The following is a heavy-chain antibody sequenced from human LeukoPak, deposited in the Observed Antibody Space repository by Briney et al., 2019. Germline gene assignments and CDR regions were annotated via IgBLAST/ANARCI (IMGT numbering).Heavy chain of an antibody. J-gene: IGHJ4*02. CDR1: GFTFTTHD. D-gene: IGHD2/OR15-2a*01. CDR3: ARGLGPYSTTWYPPLRY. Sequence: RASVKVSCKTSGFTFTTHDINWVRQATGKGLEWMGWMNPGSGDIGYEQRFQGRVTMTRDTSISTAYMELSSLRSEDAAVYYCARGLGPYSTTWYPPLRYWGQGTLVTVSS. V-gene: IGHV1-8*01. CDR2: MNPGSGDI.